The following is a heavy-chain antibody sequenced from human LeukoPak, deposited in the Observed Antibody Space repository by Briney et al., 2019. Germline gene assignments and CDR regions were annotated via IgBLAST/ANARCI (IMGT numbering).Heavy chain of an antibody. CDR3: ATDRLGSSSYDY. V-gene: IGHV1-69-2*01. D-gene: IGHD6-6*01. J-gene: IGHJ4*02. CDR1: GYTFTGYY. Sequence: EASVKVSCKASGYTFTGYYMHWVQQAPGKGLEWMGLVDPEDGETIYAEKFQGRVTITADTSTDTAYMELSSLRSEDTAVYYCATDRLGSSSYDYWGQGTLVTVSS. CDR2: VDPEDGET.